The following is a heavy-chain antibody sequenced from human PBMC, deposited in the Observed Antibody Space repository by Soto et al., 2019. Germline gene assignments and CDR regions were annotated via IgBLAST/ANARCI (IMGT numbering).Heavy chain of an antibody. CDR2: ISYDGSNK. Sequence: GGSLRLSCAASGFTFSSYGMHWVRQAPGKGLEWVAVISYDGSNKYYADSVKGRFTISRDNSKNTLYLQMNSLRAEDTAVYYCAKSNNDGPSGVYFDYWGQGTLVTGSS. J-gene: IGHJ4*02. CDR3: AKSNNDGPSGVYFDY. D-gene: IGHD7-27*01. V-gene: IGHV3-30*18. CDR1: GFTFSSYG.